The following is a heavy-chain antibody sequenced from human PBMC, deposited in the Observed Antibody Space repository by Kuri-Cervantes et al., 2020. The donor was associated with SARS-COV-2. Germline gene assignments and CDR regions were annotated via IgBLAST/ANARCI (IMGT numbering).Heavy chain of an antibody. CDR2: IDPSDSYT. V-gene: IGHV5-10-1*01. CDR1: GYSFSTSW. Sequence: GESLKISWKGSGYSFSTSWMHWVRQMPGKGLEWMGRIDPSDSYTVYRPSLQGHVTISVDRSINTAYMQWSDLKSSDTAVYFCARWDGFALDLWGQGTLVTVSS. D-gene: IGHD5-24*01. J-gene: IGHJ5*02. CDR3: ARWDGFALDL.